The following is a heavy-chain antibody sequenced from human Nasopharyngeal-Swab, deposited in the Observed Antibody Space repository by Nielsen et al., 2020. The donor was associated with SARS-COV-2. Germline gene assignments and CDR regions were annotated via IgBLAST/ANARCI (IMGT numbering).Heavy chain of an antibody. V-gene: IGHV3-33*01. D-gene: IGHD3-22*01. CDR3: ARGSLFDSSGYYLDFDA. CDR2: IWYDGSNK. CDR1: GFTFSSYG. J-gene: IGHJ4*02. Sequence: GGSLRLSCAASGFTFSSYGMHWVRQAPGKGLEWVAVIWYDGSNKYYADSVKGRFTISRDNSKNTLYLQMNSLRAEDTAVYYCARGSLFDSSGYYLDFDAWGQGTLVTVSS.